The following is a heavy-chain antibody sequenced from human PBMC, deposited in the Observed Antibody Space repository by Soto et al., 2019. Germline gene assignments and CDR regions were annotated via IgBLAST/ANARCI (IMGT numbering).Heavy chain of an antibody. J-gene: IGHJ4*02. CDR2: ISSSSSYT. CDR3: ARDRITMVRGAPFRYFDY. Sequence: GGSLRLSCSASGFTFSDYYMSWIRQAPGKGLEWVSYISSSSSYTNYADSVKGRFTISRDNAKNSLYLQMNSLRAEDTAVYYCARDRITMVRGAPFRYFDYWGQGTLVTVSS. V-gene: IGHV3-11*06. CDR1: GFTFSDYY. D-gene: IGHD3-10*01.